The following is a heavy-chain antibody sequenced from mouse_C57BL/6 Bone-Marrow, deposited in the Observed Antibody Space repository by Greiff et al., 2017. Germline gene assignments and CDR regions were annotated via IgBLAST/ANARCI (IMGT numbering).Heavy chain of an antibody. CDR3: ARNRCNSGY. V-gene: IGHV2-2*01. CDR1: GFSLTSYG. J-gene: IGHJ2*01. Sequence: VKLVESGPGLVQPSQSLSITCTVSGFSLTSYGVHWVRQSPGKGLEWLGVIWSGGSTDYNAAFISRLSISKDNSKSQVFFKINSLQADDTAIYYCARNRCNSGYWGQGTTLTVSS. CDR2: IWSGGST. D-gene: IGHD2-1*01.